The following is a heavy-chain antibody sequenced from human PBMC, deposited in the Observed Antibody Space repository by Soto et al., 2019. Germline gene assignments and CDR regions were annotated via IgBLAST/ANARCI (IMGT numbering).Heavy chain of an antibody. CDR3: ARRAGGAVVWYYDL. CDR2: ISGRGGST. J-gene: IGHJ2*01. Sequence: EEQLLESGGGVVQRGGSMRLSCAAAGFIFSNYAMTWVRQAPGKGLEWVSRISGRGGSTYYADAVKGRLTMSRDNSKNTLYLQMNSLSAEDTAIYYWARRAGGAVVWYYDLWGRGTLVTV. CDR1: GFIFSNYA. D-gene: IGHD2-21*01. V-gene: IGHV3-23*01.